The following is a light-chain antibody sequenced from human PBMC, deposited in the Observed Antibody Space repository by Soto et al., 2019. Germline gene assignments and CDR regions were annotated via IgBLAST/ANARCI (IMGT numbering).Light chain of an antibody. CDR2: STD. V-gene: IGLV1-44*01. J-gene: IGLJ3*02. CDR3: AIWDGSLNGWV. Sequence: QSALTQPASVSGSPGQSVTISCTGASSDVGAYEHVSWYQQHPGRAPKLLIYSTDRRPSGVPDRFSGSKSGTSASLAISGLQSEDEADYYCAIWDGSLNGWVFGGGTKLTVL. CDR1: SSDVGAYEH.